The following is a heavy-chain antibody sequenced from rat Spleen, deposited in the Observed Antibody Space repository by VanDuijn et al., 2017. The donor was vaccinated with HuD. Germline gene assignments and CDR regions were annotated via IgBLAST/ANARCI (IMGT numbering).Heavy chain of an antibody. CDR3: AKGYTPDY. D-gene: IGHD1-5*01. CDR1: GFTFSNYD. CDR2: IKYEGDSI. V-gene: IGHV5-20*01. J-gene: IGHJ2*01. Sequence: EVQLVESGGGLVQPGRSMKLSCAASGFTFSNYDMAWVRQAPTKGLEWVASIKYEGDSIYYRDSVKGRFTISRDNAKSSLYLQMDSLRSEDTATYYCAKGYTPDYWGQGVMVTVSS.